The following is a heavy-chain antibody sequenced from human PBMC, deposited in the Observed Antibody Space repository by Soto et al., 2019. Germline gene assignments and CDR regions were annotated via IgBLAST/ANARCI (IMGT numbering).Heavy chain of an antibody. J-gene: IGHJ4*02. V-gene: IGHV4-39*01. D-gene: IGHD3-9*01. Sequence: QLQESGPGLVKPSETLSLTCSVSGDSINSDKYYWGWIRQPPGKGLEWIGSIYYRGNTYYNPSLQTRVTISLDKSKSQFSLKLHSVTAADSAMYFCARLEGLATISYYFDFWGQGALVTVSS. CDR1: GDSINSDKYY. CDR3: ARLEGLATISYYFDF. CDR2: IYYRGNT.